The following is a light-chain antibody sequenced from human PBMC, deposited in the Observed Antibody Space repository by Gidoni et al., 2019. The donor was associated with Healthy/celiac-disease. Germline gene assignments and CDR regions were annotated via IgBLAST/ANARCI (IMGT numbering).Light chain of an antibody. CDR3: QQYYSTPLFT. J-gene: IGKJ3*01. Sequence: GSLGERATINCKSSQSVLYSSNNKNYFAWDQQKPGQPPKLLIYWASTRESGVPDRFSGSGSGTDFTLTISSLQSEDEAVYYCQQYYSTPLFTFGPGTKVDIK. CDR2: WAS. CDR1: QSVLYSSNNKNY. V-gene: IGKV4-1*01.